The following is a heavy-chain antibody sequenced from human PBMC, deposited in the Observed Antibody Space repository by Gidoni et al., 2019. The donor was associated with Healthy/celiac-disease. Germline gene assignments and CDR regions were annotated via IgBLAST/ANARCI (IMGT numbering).Heavy chain of an antibody. CDR3: AVVPAASHYYGMDV. CDR1: GGSFSGSY. Sequence: QVQLQQWGAGLLKPSETLSLTCAVYGGSFSGSYWSWIRQPPGKGLEWIGEINHSGSTNYNPSLKSRVTISVDTSKNQFSLKLSSVTAADTAVYYCAVVPAASHYYGMDVWGQGTTVTVSS. CDR2: INHSGST. D-gene: IGHD2-2*01. J-gene: IGHJ6*02. V-gene: IGHV4-34*01.